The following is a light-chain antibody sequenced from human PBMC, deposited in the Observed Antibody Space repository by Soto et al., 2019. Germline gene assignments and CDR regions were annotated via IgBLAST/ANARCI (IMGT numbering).Light chain of an antibody. CDR3: QQTYINPIS. Sequence: DIPMTQSPSSLSASVGDRVTITCRASQTISTYVTWYQQKPGKAPKALISDASTLQSGVPSRFSGSGSGTDFALTISGLQPEDFASYFCQQTYINPISFGQGTRL. J-gene: IGKJ5*01. V-gene: IGKV1-39*01. CDR2: DAS. CDR1: QTISTY.